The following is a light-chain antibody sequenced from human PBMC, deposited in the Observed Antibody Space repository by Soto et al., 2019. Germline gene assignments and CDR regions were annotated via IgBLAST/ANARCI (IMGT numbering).Light chain of an antibody. CDR2: DAS. Sequence: EVGLTQSPATLSLSPGDRATLSCRASQTISTYLAWYQQKPGQAPRLLIYDASDRATGIPARFSGSGSGTDFTLTISRLEPEDFAVYYCQQYGSSPRTFGQGTKVDI. CDR1: QTISTY. CDR3: QQYGSSPRT. J-gene: IGKJ1*01. V-gene: IGKV3-20*01.